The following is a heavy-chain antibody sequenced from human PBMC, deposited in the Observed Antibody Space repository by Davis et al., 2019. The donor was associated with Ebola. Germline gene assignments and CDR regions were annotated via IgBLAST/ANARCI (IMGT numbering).Heavy chain of an antibody. V-gene: IGHV3-48*04. Sequence: GESLKISCAASGFTFSSYSMNWVRQAPGKGLEWVSYISSSSSTIYYADSVKGRFTISRDNAKNSLYLQMNSLRAEDTAVYYCARVRCDYWGQGTLVTVSS. J-gene: IGHJ4*02. CDR1: GFTFSSYS. CDR3: ARVRCDY. CDR2: ISSSSSTI.